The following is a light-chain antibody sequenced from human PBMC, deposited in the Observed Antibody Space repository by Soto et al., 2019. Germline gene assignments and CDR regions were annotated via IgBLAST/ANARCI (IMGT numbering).Light chain of an antibody. CDR3: PQFDSSRVT. CDR1: QSVSSSY. V-gene: IGKV3-20*01. CDR2: GAS. Sequence: EIVLTQSPGTLSLSPGERATLSCRASQSVSSSYLAWYQQKPGQAPRLLIYGASNRATGIPDRFSGSGSGTYFPLTISRLAPEDFAVYYWPQFDSSRVTFGPGTKVDIK. J-gene: IGKJ3*01.